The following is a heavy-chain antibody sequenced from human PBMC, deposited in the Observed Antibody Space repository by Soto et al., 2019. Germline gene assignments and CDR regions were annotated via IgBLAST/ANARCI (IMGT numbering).Heavy chain of an antibody. CDR1: GFTLSTYA. CDR2: ITGSGGST. D-gene: IGHD4-17*01. CDR3: VKHHGNPSGAFDI. V-gene: IGHV3-23*01. J-gene: IGHJ3*02. Sequence: LKLSCVASGFTLSTYAMSWVRQAPGKGLEWVSGITGSGGSTYYADSVKGRSTISRDNSKSTVSLHMNSLRAEDTAVYYCVKHHGNPSGAFDICGQGSMVTVSS.